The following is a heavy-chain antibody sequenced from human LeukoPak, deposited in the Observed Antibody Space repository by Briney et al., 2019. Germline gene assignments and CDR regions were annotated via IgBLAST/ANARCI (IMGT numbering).Heavy chain of an antibody. J-gene: IGHJ6*04. CDR3: AQGEERRVYTSDLWYHFMDV. CDR1: GGTPTSGVSH. CDR2: IYKTGTT. Sequence: SETLSLTCIVPGGTPTSGVSHWDWVRQPAGEVPQWIGRIYKTGTTDYNPSLKTRLSISLDTSKNQFSLRLNSVTAADTAVYYCAQGEERRVYTSDLWYHFMDVWGKGTTVTVSS. D-gene: IGHD3/OR15-3a*01. V-gene: IGHV4-61*02.